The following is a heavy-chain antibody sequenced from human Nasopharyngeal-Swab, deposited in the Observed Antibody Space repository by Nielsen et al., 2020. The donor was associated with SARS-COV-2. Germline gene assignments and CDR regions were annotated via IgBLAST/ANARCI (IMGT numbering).Heavy chain of an antibody. CDR3: AREGNCSGGSCYSYFDY. CDR2: IYYSGST. Sequence: MRQSPGKGREWIGYIYYSGSTYYNPSLKSRVTISVDTSKNQFSLKLSSVTAADTAVYYCAREGNCSGGSCYSYFDYWGQGTLVTVSS. D-gene: IGHD2-15*01. J-gene: IGHJ4*02. V-gene: IGHV4-30-4*01.